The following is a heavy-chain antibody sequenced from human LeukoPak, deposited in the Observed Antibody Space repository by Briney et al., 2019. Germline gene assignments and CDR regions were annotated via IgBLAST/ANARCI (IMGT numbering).Heavy chain of an antibody. CDR3: ARGGYNSRRDNWFDP. CDR2: INHSGST. J-gene: IGHJ5*02. D-gene: IGHD5-12*01. CDR1: GGSFSGYY. Sequence: SETLSLTCTVYGGSFSGYYWSWIRQPPGKGLGWIGEINHSGSTNYNPSLKSRGTISVDTSKNQFSLKLSSVTAADTPVYYCARGGYNSRRDNWFDPWGQGTLVTVSS. V-gene: IGHV4-34*01.